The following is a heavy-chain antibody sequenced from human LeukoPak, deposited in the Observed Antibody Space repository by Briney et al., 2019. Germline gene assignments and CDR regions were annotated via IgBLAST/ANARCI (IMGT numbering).Heavy chain of an antibody. V-gene: IGHV3-48*01. CDR3: ARGPAVADYYEHYYMDV. CDR1: RFTFRDYS. D-gene: IGHD6-19*01. Sequence: GGSLRLSCAASRFTFRDYSMNWVRQAPGKGLEWVSYISTSSSTIYYVDSVKGRFTISRDNAKSSLYLQMNSLRAEDTAVYYCARGPAVADYYEHYYMDVWGKGATVTVSS. J-gene: IGHJ6*03. CDR2: ISTSSSTI.